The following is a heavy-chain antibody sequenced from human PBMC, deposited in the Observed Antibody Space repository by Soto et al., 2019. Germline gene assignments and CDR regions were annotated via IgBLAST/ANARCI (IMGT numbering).Heavy chain of an antibody. CDR1: GFTFSTYG. Sequence: QVQLVESGGGMIQPGRSLRLSCATSGFTFSTYGMHWVRQAPGKGLEWLGRIWYDGGKTFSADAVKGRFPISRDNSQNTLYLQMNSLGGEHTAVYYCARGVLGDGGQGTTLSVSS. CDR2: IWYDGGKT. J-gene: IGHJ6*02. D-gene: IGHD3-10*01. CDR3: ARGVLGD. V-gene: IGHV3-33*01.